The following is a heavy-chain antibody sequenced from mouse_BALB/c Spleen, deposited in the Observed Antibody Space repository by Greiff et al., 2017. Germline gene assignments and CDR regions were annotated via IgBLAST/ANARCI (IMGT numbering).Heavy chain of an antibody. V-gene: IGHV5-12-1*01. CDR2: ISSGGGST. CDR1: GFAFSSYD. Sequence: EVKVVESGGGLVKPGGSLKLSCAASGFAFSSYDMSWVRQTPEKRLEWVAYISSGGGSTYYPDTVKGRFTISRDNAKNTLYLQMSSLKSEDTAMYYCARHGYYGLDYWGQGTTLTVSS. CDR3: ARHGYYGLDY. D-gene: IGHD1-2*01. J-gene: IGHJ2*01.